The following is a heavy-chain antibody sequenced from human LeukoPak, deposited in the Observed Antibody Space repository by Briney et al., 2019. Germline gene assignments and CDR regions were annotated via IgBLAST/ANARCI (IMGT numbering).Heavy chain of an antibody. CDR2: IWYDGSNK. J-gene: IGHJ4*02. D-gene: IGHD1-26*01. CDR3: ARAVSWSNLDY. V-gene: IGHV3-33*01. CDR1: GFTFSSYG. Sequence: PGGSLRLSCAASGFTFSSYGMHWVRQAPGKGLEWVAVIWYDGSNKYYADSVKGRFTISRDNSKNTLYLQMNSLRAEDTAVYYCARAVSWSNLDYWGQGTLVTVSS.